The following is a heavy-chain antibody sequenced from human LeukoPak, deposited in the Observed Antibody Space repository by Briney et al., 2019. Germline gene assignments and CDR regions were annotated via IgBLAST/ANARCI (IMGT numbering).Heavy chain of an antibody. J-gene: IGHJ4*02. D-gene: IGHD2-2*01. V-gene: IGHV3-7*01. CDR1: GFTFSSYA. Sequence: GGSLRLSCAASGFTFSSYAMSWVRQAPGKGLEWVANIKQDGSEKYYVDSVKGRFTISRDNAKNSLYLQMKSLRAEDTAVYYCARDCSSTSCLDYWGQGTLVTVSS. CDR2: IKQDGSEK. CDR3: ARDCSSTSCLDY.